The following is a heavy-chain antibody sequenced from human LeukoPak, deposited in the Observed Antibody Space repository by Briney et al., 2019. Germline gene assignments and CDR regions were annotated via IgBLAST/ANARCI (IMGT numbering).Heavy chain of an antibody. D-gene: IGHD4-17*01. CDR1: GGSISSGDYY. CDR2: IYYSGSA. Sequence: SETLSLTCTVSGGSISSGDYYWSWIRQPPGKGLEWIGYIYYSGSAYYNPSLKSRVTISVDTSKNQFSLKLSSVTAADTAVYYCARERPDYGDYVLDYWGQGTLVTVSS. V-gene: IGHV4-30-4*01. J-gene: IGHJ4*02. CDR3: ARERPDYGDYVLDY.